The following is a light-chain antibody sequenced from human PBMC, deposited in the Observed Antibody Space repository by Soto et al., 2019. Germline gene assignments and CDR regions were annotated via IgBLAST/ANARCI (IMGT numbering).Light chain of an antibody. CDR3: QQYNNWPRT. CDR1: QSVSSN. CDR2: GAS. Sequence: EIVMTQSPATLSVSPGERATLSCRASQSVSSNLAWYLQKPGQAPRLLIFGASTRATGIPARFSGSGSGTEFTLTISSLQSEDLAVYYCQQYNNWPRTFGQGTKVDIK. V-gene: IGKV3-15*01. J-gene: IGKJ1*01.